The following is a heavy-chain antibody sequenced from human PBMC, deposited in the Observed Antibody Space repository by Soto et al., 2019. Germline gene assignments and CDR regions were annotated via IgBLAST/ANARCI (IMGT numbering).Heavy chain of an antibody. V-gene: IGHV4-39*01. J-gene: IGHJ6*02. Sequence: PSETLSLTCTVSGGSISSSSYYWVWIRQAPGKGLEWIGSIFYSENTYYNPSLKSRVTISVDTSKNQFSLKLSSVTAADTAVYYCASGYYIAVATYYYGMDVWGQGTTVTVSS. D-gene: IGHD6-19*01. CDR2: IFYSENT. CDR3: ASGYYIAVATYYYGMDV. CDR1: GGSISSSSYY.